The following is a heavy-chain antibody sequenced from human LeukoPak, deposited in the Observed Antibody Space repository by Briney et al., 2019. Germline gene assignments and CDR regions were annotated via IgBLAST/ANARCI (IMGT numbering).Heavy chain of an antibody. Sequence: ASVKVSCKASGYTFTGYYMHWVRQAPGQGLEWMGRINPNSGGTNYAQKFQGRVTMTRDTSISTAYMELSRLRSDDTAVYYCARSIAAAGYFDYWGQGTLVTVSS. V-gene: IGHV1-2*06. J-gene: IGHJ4*02. CDR1: GYTFTGYY. CDR3: ARSIAAAGYFDY. CDR2: INPNSGGT. D-gene: IGHD6-13*01.